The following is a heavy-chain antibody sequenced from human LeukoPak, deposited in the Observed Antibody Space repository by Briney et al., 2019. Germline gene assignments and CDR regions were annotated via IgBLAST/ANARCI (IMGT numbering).Heavy chain of an antibody. CDR2: IYTSGST. CDR3: ARLRAHYSSSFWAFDI. Sequence: SETLSLTCTVSGGSISSYYWSWIRQPPGKGLEWIGYIYTSGSTNYNPSLKSRVTISVDTSKNQFSLKLSSLTAADTAVYYCARLRAHYSSSFWAFDIWGQGTMVTVSA. CDR1: GGSISSYY. V-gene: IGHV4-4*09. J-gene: IGHJ3*02. D-gene: IGHD6-6*01.